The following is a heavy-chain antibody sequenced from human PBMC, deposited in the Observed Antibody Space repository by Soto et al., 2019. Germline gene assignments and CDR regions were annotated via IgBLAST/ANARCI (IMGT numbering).Heavy chain of an antibody. CDR3: AGGVVVAATPFDY. V-gene: IGHV4-59*01. CDR2: IYYSGST. Sequence: SETLSLTCTVSGGSISSYYWSWIRQPPGKGLEWIGYIYYSGSTNYNPSLKSRVTISVDTSKNQFSLKLSSVTAADTAVYYCAGGVVVAATPFDYWGHGTLVTVSS. CDR1: GGSISSYY. D-gene: IGHD2-15*01. J-gene: IGHJ4*01.